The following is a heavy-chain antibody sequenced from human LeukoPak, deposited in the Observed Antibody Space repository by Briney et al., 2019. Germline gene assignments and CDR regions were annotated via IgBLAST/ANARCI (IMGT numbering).Heavy chain of an antibody. V-gene: IGHV3-48*01. CDR1: GFTFSSYS. D-gene: IGHD6-13*01. CDR2: ISSSSSTI. Sequence: GGSLRLSCAASGFTFSSYSMNWVRQAPGKGLEWVSYISSSSSTIYYADSVKGRFTISRDNSKNTLYLQMNSLRAEDTAVYYCARVHSSSWFTLSAGYFDYWGQGTLVTVSS. J-gene: IGHJ4*02. CDR3: ARVHSSSWFTLSAGYFDY.